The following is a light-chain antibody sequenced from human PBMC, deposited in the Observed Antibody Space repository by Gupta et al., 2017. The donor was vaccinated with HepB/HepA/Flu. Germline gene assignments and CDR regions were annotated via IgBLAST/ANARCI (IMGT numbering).Light chain of an antibody. CDR3: AAWDDSLHGYV. CDR2: RNN. V-gene: IGLV1-47*01. J-gene: IGLJ1*01. Sequence: QSVLTQAPSASGTPGPRVTISCSGSRSNIGSNFLYWYQQFPGTAPRLLIYRNNQRPSGVPDRFSAAKSGTSASLAISGLRSEDEADYYCAAWDDSLHGYVFGTGTNVTVL. CDR1: RSNIGSNF.